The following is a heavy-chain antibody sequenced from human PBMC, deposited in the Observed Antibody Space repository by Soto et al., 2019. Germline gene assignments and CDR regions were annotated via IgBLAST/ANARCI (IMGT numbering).Heavy chain of an antibody. J-gene: IGHJ4*02. CDR1: GGTFSSYA. CDR3: APLGPHYTETGTTPPY. D-gene: IGHD1-7*01. CDR2: IIPIFGTA. Sequence: ASVKVSCKASGGTFSSYAISWVRQAPGQGLEWMGGIIPIFGTANYAQKFQGRVTITADESTSTAYMELSSLRSEDTAVYYCAPLGPHYTETGTTPPYWGQGALVTVSS. V-gene: IGHV1-69*13.